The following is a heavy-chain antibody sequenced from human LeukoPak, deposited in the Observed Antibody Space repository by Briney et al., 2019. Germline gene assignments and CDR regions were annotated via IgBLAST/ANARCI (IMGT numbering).Heavy chain of an antibody. CDR3: ASSGWSPGAFDI. V-gene: IGHV3-53*01. CDR1: GFTVSSNY. Sequence: GGSLRLSCAASGFTVSSNYMSWVRQAPGKGLEWVSVIYSGGSTYYADSVKGRFTISRDNSKITLYLQINSLRAEDTAVYYCASSGWSPGAFDIWGQGTMVTVSS. CDR2: IYSGGST. J-gene: IGHJ3*02. D-gene: IGHD6-19*01.